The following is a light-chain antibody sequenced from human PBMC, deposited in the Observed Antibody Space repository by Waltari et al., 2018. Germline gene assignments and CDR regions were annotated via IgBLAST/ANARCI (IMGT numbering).Light chain of an antibody. J-gene: IGKJ2*03. CDR3: GQGTHLPYS. Sequence: DVVMTQSPLSLPITPGQPASISCRSSQSLVHSNGNTYLSWYQQKPGQPPRRLIYEVSNQDSGVPDRFRGSGAGTDFTLKISRVEAEDVGVYYCGQGTHLPYSFGQGTKVEIK. CDR2: EVS. CDR1: QSLVHSNGNTY. V-gene: IGKV2-30*02.